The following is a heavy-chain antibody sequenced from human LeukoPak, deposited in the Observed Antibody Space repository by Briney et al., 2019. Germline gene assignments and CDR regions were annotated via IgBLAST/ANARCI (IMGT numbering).Heavy chain of an antibody. CDR3: ARYCSGGSCYGMDV. D-gene: IGHD2-15*01. J-gene: IGHJ6*04. CDR1: GDSISNHY. Sequence: SETLSLTCTVSGDSISNHYWNWIRQPPGKGLEWVGYIYYSGSTIYNPSLKSRVTISVDTSKNQFSLKLSSVTAADTAVYYCARYCSGGSCYGMDVWGKGTTVTVSS. V-gene: IGHV4-59*11. CDR2: IYYSGST.